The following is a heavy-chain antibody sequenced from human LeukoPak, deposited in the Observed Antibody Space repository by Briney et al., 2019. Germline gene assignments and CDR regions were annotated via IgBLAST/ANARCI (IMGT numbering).Heavy chain of an antibody. V-gene: IGHV3-21*01. CDR2: ISSSRSYI. J-gene: IGHJ3*02. D-gene: IGHD3-22*01. CDR1: GFTFSSYS. CDR3: ARDTLDYYDSGYDAFDI. Sequence: GGSLRLSCAASGFTFSSYSMNWVRQAPGKGLEWVSSISSSRSYIYYADSVKGRFTISRDNAKNSLYLQMNSLRAEDTAVYYCARDTLDYYDSGYDAFDIWGQGTMVTVSS.